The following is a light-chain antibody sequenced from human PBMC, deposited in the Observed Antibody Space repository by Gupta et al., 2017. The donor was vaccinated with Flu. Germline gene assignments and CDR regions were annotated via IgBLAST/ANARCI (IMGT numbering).Light chain of an antibody. V-gene: IGLV2-14*01. CDR3: SSCTSSTTVV. CDR2: GVT. Sequence: TISRAGNSSDIGSYNYVSWYQQHPGKAPKLLIYGVTNRPSGVSNRFSGSKSGDTASLTISGLQAEDEADYYCSSCTSSTTVVFGGGTKLTVL. CDR1: SSDIGSYNY. J-gene: IGLJ2*01.